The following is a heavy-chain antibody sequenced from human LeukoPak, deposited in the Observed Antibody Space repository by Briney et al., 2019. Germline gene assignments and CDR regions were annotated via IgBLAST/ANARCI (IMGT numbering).Heavy chain of an antibody. V-gene: IGHV1-18*01. D-gene: IGHD2-2*01. Sequence: ASVNVSCKASRYIFTSYGISWVRQGPGQGLEWVGWISAYNGNTKFAPNLQDRVTMTTDTSTATAYMELRSLRLNDTAVYFCARARPGAYCGTTSCFSDYWGQGTLVTVSS. CDR2: ISAYNGNT. J-gene: IGHJ4*02. CDR3: ARARPGAYCGTTSCFSDY. CDR1: RYIFTSYG.